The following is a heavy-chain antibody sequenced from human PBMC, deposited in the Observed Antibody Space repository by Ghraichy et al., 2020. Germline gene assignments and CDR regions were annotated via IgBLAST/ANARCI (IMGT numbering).Heavy chain of an antibody. Sequence: GGSLRLSCAASGFTFSSYAMSWVRQAPGKGLEWVSAISGSGGSTYYADSVKGRFTISRDNSKNTLYLQMNSLRAEDTAVYYCAKGGCSSTSCYTYYYYYGMDVWGQGTTVTVSS. CDR3: AKGGCSSTSCYTYYYYYGMDV. V-gene: IGHV3-23*01. CDR1: GFTFSSYA. J-gene: IGHJ6*02. D-gene: IGHD2-2*02. CDR2: ISGSGGST.